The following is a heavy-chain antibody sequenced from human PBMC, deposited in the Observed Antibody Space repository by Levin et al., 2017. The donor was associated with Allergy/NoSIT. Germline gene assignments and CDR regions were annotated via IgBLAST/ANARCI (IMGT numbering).Heavy chain of an antibody. V-gene: IGHV3-23*01. D-gene: IGHD1-20*01. J-gene: IGHJ4*02. CDR1: GFTFSSYA. CDR3: TKGGYNWNDKYYFDY. Sequence: GASVKVSCAASGFTFSSYAMSWVRQAPGKGLEWVSSISGSGGSTYYADSVKGRFTISRDNSKNTLFLQINSLRAEDTAVYYCTKGGYNWNDKYYFDYWGQGTLVTVSS. CDR2: ISGSGGST.